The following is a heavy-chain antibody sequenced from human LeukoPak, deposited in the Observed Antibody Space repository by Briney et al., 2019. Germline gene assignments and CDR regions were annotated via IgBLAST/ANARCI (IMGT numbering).Heavy chain of an antibody. Sequence: PSETLSLTCTVSGGSISSSGYFWGWIRQPPGKGLEWIGSMSFSGSTYYNPSLKSRVTISVDKSKNQFSLNLSSVTAADTAVYYSAGFSGSYFDYWGQGTLVTASS. J-gene: IGHJ4*03. D-gene: IGHD1-26*01. CDR1: GGSISSSGYF. CDR2: MSFSGST. V-gene: IGHV4-39*01. CDR3: AGFSGSYFDY.